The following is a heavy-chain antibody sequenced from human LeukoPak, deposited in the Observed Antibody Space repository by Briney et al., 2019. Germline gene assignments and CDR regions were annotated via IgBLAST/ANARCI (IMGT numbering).Heavy chain of an antibody. V-gene: IGHV4-31*03. CDR3: ARVVGSGYLN. J-gene: IGHJ4*02. D-gene: IGHD5-12*01. CDR1: GGSISSGGYY. CDR2: IYYSGST. Sequence: SETLSLTCTVSGGSISSGGYYWSWIRQHPGKGLEWIGYIYYSGSTYYNPSLKNRVTISVDTSKNQFSLKLSSVTAADTAVYYCARVVGSGYLNWGQGTLVTVSS.